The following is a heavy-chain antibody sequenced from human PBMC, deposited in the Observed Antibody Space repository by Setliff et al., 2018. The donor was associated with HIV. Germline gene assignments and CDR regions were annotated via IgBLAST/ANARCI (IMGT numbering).Heavy chain of an antibody. CDR2: MNHSEH. D-gene: IGHD3-3*01. CDR3: ARTITTFGVIGRGGRMDV. V-gene: IGHV4-34*01. J-gene: IGHJ6*04. Sequence: SENPVLTCAVYGGSFSGYSWTGIRQSPGKGLEWIGEMNHSEHYYNPTLKSRVTISMGTSKNQFSLELSSVTAADTALYYCARTITTFGVIGRGGRMDVWGKGTTVTVSS. CDR1: GGSFSGYS.